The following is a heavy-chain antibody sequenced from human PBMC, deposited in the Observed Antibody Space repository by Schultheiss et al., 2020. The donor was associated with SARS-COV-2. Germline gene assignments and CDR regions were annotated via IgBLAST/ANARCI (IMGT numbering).Heavy chain of an antibody. CDR1: GFTFSNYG. CDR3: ARAVRVPAATYYYYYYMDV. CDR2: IWYDGSNK. J-gene: IGHJ6*03. D-gene: IGHD2-2*01. V-gene: IGHV3-33*08. Sequence: GGSLRLSCAASGFTFSNYGMHWVRQAPGKGLEWVAVIWYDGSNKYYADSVKGRFTISRDNAKNSLYLQMNSLRAEDTAVYYCARAVRVPAATYYYYYYMDVWGKGTTVTVSS.